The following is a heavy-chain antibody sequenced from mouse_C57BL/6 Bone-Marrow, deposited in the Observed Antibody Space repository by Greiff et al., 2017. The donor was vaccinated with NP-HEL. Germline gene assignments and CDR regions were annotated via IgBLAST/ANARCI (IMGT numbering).Heavy chain of an antibody. CDR1: GYSITSGYY. CDR2: ISYDGSN. D-gene: IGHD2-3*01. Sequence: EVQLQESGPGLVKPSQSLSLTCSVTGYSITSGYYWNWIRQFPGNKLEWMGYISYDGSNNYNPSLKNRISITRDTSKNQFFLKLNSVTTEDTATYYCARGYDGYYYWYFDVWGTGTTVTVSS. J-gene: IGHJ1*03. CDR3: ARGYDGYYYWYFDV. V-gene: IGHV3-6*01.